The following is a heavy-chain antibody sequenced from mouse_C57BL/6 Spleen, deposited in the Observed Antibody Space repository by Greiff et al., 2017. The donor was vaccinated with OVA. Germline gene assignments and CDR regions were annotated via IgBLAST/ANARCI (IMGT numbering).Heavy chain of an antibody. D-gene: IGHD1-1*01. J-gene: IGHJ3*01. CDR1: GYTFTSYW. CDR3: ARERAITTVVATGDWFAY. CDR2: IHPNSGST. V-gene: IGHV1-64*01. Sequence: VQLKEPGAELVKPGASVKLSCKASGYTFTSYWMHWVKQRPGQGLEWIGMIHPNSGSTNYNEKFKSKATLTVDKSSSTAYMQLSSLTSEDSAVYYCARERAITTVVATGDWFAYWGQGTLVTVSA.